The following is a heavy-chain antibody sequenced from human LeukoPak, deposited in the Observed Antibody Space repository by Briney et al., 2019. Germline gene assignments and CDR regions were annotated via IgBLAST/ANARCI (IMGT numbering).Heavy chain of an antibody. CDR3: AKDIGSGRPAPFDY. Sequence: GGSLRLSCAASGFTFDDYAMHWVRQAPGKSLEWVSGISWNSGSIGYADSVKGRFTISRDNAKNSLYLQMNSLRAEDTALYYCAKDIGSGRPAPFDYWGQGTLVTVSS. CDR2: ISWNSGSI. V-gene: IGHV3-9*01. J-gene: IGHJ4*02. CDR1: GFTFDDYA. D-gene: IGHD3-10*01.